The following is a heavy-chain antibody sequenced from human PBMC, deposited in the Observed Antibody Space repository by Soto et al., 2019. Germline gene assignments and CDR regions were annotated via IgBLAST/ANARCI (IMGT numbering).Heavy chain of an antibody. D-gene: IGHD5-12*01. J-gene: IGHJ4*02. V-gene: IGHV1-69*08. CDR2: IIPILGIA. CDR3: ARDLGTTPPMPFDY. CDR1: GGTFSSYT. Sequence: QVQLVQSGAAVKKPGSSVKVSCKASGGTFSSYTISWVRQAPGQGLEWMGRIIPILGIANYAQKFQGRVTITADKSTSTAYMELSSLRSEDTAVYYCARDLGTTPPMPFDYWGQGTLVTVSS.